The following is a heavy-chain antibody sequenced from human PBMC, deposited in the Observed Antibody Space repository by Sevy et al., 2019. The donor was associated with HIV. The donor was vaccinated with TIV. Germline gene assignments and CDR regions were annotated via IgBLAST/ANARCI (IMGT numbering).Heavy chain of an antibody. V-gene: IGHV1-2*02. J-gene: IGHJ4*02. CDR1: GYTFTGYY. Sequence: ASVKVSCKASGYTFTGYYMHWVRQAPGQGLEWMGWINPNSGGTNYAQKFQGRVTMTRDTSISTAYMELSRLRSDDTAVYYCARWSVGGKAAADDYWGQGTLVTVSS. CDR3: ARWSVGGKAAADDY. CDR2: INPNSGGT. D-gene: IGHD6-13*01.